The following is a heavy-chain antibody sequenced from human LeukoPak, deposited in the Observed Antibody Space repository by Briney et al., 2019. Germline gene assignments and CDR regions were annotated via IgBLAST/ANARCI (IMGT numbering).Heavy chain of an antibody. CDR3: ARAATSWKNYYYYIDV. V-gene: IGHV1-46*01. Sequence: ASVKVSCKASGYTFTSYYMHWVRQAPGQGLEWMGIINPSGGSTSYAQKFQGRVTMTRDTSTSTVYMELSSLRSEDTAVYYCARAATSWKNYYYYIDVWGKGTTVTVSS. CDR2: INPSGGST. J-gene: IGHJ6*03. CDR1: GYTFTSYY. D-gene: IGHD2-15*01.